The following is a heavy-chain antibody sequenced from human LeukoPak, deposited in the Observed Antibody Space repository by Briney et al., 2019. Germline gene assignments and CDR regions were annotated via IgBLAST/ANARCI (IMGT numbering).Heavy chain of an antibody. CDR3: AKEEYAVAHWYFDL. D-gene: IGHD2-8*01. CDR2: INDSGDNT. CDR1: EFAFSNFA. Sequence: GGSLRLSCAASEFAFSNFAMGWVRQTPGKGLEWVSIINDSGDNTYYADSVKGRFTISRDNSKNTLYLQMNSLRAEDTAVYYCAKEEYAVAHWYFDLWGRGTLVTVSS. V-gene: IGHV3-23*01. J-gene: IGHJ2*01.